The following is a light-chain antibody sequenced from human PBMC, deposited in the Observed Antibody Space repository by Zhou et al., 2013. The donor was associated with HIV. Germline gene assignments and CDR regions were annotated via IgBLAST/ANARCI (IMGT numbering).Light chain of an antibody. CDR2: KAF. CDR1: QSISSW. CDR3: QQSYSSPLT. J-gene: IGKJ4*01. V-gene: IGKV1-5*03. Sequence: DIQMTQSPSTLSASVGDSVTITCRASQSISSWLAWYQQKPGKAPKLLIYKAFSLESGVPSRFSGSGSGTDFTLTISSLQPEDFATYYCQQSYSSPLTFGRRDQGGDQT.